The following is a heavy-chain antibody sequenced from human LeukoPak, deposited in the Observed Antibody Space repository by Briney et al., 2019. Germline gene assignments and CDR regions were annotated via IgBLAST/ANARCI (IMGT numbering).Heavy chain of an antibody. J-gene: IGHJ4*02. D-gene: IGHD1-26*01. Sequence: ASVEVSCKASGYTFTSYDINWVRQATGQGLEWMGWMNPNSGNTGYAQKFQGRVTMTRNTSISTAYMELSSLRSEDTAVYYCARASRTSGSYFSPPGYWGQGTLVTVSS. CDR2: MNPNSGNT. CDR3: ARASRTSGSYFSPPGY. CDR1: GYTFTSYD. V-gene: IGHV1-8*01.